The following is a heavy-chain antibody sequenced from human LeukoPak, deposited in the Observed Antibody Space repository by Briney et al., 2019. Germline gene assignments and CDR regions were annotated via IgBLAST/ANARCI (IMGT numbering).Heavy chain of an antibody. CDR3: ARDAGEYLGGTNGHYYDV. CDR1: DGSISSGGHD. CDR2: IYHSGST. J-gene: IGHJ4*02. D-gene: IGHD2/OR15-2a*01. Sequence: SESLSLTCTVSDGSISSGGHDWSWIRQHPEKGLEWIGYIYHSGSTFYNPSLKSRVTFSVDTSENQFSLKLKSVNAGDTAVYYCARDAGEYLGGTNGHYYDVWGQGTLVTVSS. V-gene: IGHV4-31*03.